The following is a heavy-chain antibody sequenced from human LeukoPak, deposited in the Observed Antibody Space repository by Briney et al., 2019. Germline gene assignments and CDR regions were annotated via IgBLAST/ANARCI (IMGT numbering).Heavy chain of an antibody. CDR1: GYIFTDYY. CDR3: ARDRIAVAGDY. CDR2: INPNSGGT. D-gene: IGHD6-13*01. J-gene: IGHJ4*02. Sequence: GASVKVSCKASGYIFTDYYMHWVRQAPGQELGWMGRINPNSGGTNYAQKFQGRVTMTRDTSISTAYMELSRLRSDDTTVYYCARDRIAVAGDYWGQGTLVTVSS. V-gene: IGHV1/OR15-1*04.